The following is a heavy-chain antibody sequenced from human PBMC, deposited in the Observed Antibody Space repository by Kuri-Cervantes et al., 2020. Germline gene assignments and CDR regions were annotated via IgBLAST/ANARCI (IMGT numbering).Heavy chain of an antibody. CDR2: ISGSGGST. V-gene: IGHV3-23*01. J-gene: IGHJ4*02. D-gene: IGHD2-21*02. Sequence: GESLKISCAASIFSFCDQYMDWVRQAPGKGLEWVSAISGSGGSTYYADSVKGRFTISRDNSKNTLYLQMNSLRAEDTAVYYCASLLAYCGGDCYSDYWGQGTLVTVSS. CDR1: IFSFCDQY. CDR3: ASLLAYCGGDCYSDY.